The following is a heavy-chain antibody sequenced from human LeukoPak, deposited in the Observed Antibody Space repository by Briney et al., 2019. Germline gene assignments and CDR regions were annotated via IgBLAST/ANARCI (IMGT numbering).Heavy chain of an antibody. CDR2: IRPKFYGGTT. J-gene: IGHJ6*03. V-gene: IGHV3-71*01. CDR1: GFTVSSNY. Sequence: GGSLRLSCAASGFTVSSNYMSWVHQAPGKGLEWVSFIRPKFYGGTTEYAASVKGRFTISREDSSGTAFLQMNNLQTDDTAMYFCSRIRSSPTSVYYYYMDVWGKGTTVTVSS. D-gene: IGHD6-6*01. CDR3: SRIRSSPTSVYYYYMDV.